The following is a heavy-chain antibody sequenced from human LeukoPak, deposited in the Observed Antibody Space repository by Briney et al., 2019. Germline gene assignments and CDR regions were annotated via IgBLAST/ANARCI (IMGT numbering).Heavy chain of an antibody. D-gene: IGHD2-2*01. CDR1: GGSFSGYY. Sequence: SETLSLTCAVYGGSFSGYYWSWIRQPPGKGLEWIGEINHSGSTNYNPSLKSRVTISVDTSKNQFSLKLSSVTAADTAVYYCASGRVPAAASGYWGQGTLVTVSS. V-gene: IGHV4-34*01. CDR2: INHSGST. CDR3: ASGRVPAAASGY. J-gene: IGHJ4*02.